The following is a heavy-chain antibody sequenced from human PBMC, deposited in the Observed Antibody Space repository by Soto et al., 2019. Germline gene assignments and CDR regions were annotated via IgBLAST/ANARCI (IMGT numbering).Heavy chain of an antibody. CDR1: GGSIISGGYY. J-gene: IGHJ6*02. D-gene: IGHD2-2*01. Sequence: PLETLSLTCTVSGGSIISGGYYCSWIRQHPGKGLEWIGYIYYSGSTYYNPSLKSRVTISVDTSKNQFSLKLSSVTAADTAVYYCAGINREYQLLPRTYYYGMDVWGQGTTVTVSS. V-gene: IGHV4-31*03. CDR2: IYYSGST. CDR3: AGINREYQLLPRTYYYGMDV.